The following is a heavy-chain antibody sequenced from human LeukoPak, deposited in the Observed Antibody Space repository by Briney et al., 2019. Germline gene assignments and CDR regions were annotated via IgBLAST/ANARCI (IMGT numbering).Heavy chain of an antibody. CDR1: GFTFDDYA. V-gene: IGHV3-9*01. Sequence: GGSLRLSCAASGFTFDDYAMHWVRQAPGKGLEWVSGISWNSGTIGYADSVKGRFTISRDNAKNSIYLQMNSLRVEDTAIYYCAKDIVGGGNDHWGQGTLVTVSS. D-gene: IGHD2-15*01. J-gene: IGHJ5*02. CDR3: AKDIVGGGNDH. CDR2: ISWNSGTI.